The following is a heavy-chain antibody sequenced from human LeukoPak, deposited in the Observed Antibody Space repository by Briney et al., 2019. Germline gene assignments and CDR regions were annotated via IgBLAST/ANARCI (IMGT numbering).Heavy chain of an antibody. Sequence: GGSLRLSCAASGFTFSDYYINWIRQAPGKGLEWVSHISSSGRLMQYADSVKGRFTITRDNAQNFMSLQMNSLKPEDTAVYYCARDTNNGLDVWGRGTTVTVSS. V-gene: IGHV3-11*01. CDR1: GFTFSDYY. D-gene: IGHD1-14*01. CDR2: ISSSGRLM. J-gene: IGHJ6*02. CDR3: ARDTNNGLDV.